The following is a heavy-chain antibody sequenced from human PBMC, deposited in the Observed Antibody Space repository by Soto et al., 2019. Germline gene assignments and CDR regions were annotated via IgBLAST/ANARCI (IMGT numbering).Heavy chain of an antibody. CDR1: GFSFSNYA. Sequence: GGSLRLSCAASGFSFSNYAMTWVRQAPGKGLEWVSVISGSGGSTYYAGSVKGRFTISRDNSKNTLYLQMNSLRGEDTAVYYCAKGVDLANYRIDYWGQGTLVTVSS. J-gene: IGHJ4*02. D-gene: IGHD1-7*01. V-gene: IGHV3-23*01. CDR2: ISGSGGST. CDR3: AKGVDLANYRIDY.